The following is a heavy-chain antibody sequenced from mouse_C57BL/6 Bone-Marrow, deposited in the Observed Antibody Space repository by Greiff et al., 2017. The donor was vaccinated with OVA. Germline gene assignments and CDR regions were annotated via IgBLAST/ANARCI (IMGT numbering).Heavy chain of an antibody. CDR1: GFTFSDFY. CDR3: ARLDAMDY. V-gene: IGHV5-12*01. J-gene: IGHJ4*01. Sequence: EVKVEESGGGLVQPGGSLKLSCAASGFTFSDFYMYWIRQTPEKRLEWVAYISNGGGSTYYPDNAKNTLYLQMSRLKSEDTAMYYCARLDAMDYWGQGTSVTVSS. CDR2: ISNGGGST.